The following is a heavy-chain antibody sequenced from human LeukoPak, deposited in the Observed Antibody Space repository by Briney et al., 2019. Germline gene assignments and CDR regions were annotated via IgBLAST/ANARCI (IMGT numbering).Heavy chain of an antibody. CDR1: GYTFTGYY. CDR3: ARDLSSSGYSRLYYFDY. Sequence: ASATVSCKASGYTFTGYYMHWVRQAPGQGLEWMGRINPNSGGTNYAQKFQGRVTMTRDTSISTAYMELSRLRSDDTAVYYCARDLSSSGYSRLYYFDYWGQGTLVTVSS. J-gene: IGHJ4*02. CDR2: INPNSGGT. D-gene: IGHD3-22*01. V-gene: IGHV1-2*06.